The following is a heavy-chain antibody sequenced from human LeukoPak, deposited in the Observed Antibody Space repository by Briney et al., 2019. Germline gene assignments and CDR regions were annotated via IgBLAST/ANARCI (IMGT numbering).Heavy chain of an antibody. J-gene: IGHJ3*02. CDR2: ISHSGST. D-gene: IGHD3-3*01. Sequence: SETLSLTCTVSGGSISSGGYYWSWIRQPPGKGLEWIGYISHSGSTYYNPSLKSRVTISVDRSKSQFSLKLSSVTAADTAVYFCARATAPITIFGVVIDPVDAFDIWGQGTMVTVSS. CDR1: GGSISSGGYY. V-gene: IGHV4-30-2*01. CDR3: ARATAPITIFGVVIDPVDAFDI.